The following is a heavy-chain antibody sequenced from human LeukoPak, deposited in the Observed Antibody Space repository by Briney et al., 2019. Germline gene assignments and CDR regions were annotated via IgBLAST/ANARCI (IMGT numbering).Heavy chain of an antibody. Sequence: SETLSLACTVSGGSLSSSSYYWGWLRQPPGKGLEWIGSIYYSGSTYYNPSLKSRVTISVHTSKHQFSLKLSSVTAADTAVYYCARTSSGWYPIGYFDYWGQGTLVTVSS. CDR2: IYYSGST. CDR3: ARTSSGWYPIGYFDY. D-gene: IGHD6-19*01. J-gene: IGHJ4*02. CDR1: GGSLSSSSYY. V-gene: IGHV4-39*07.